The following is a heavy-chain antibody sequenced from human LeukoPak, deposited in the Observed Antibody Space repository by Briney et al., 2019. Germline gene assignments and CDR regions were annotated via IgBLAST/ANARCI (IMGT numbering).Heavy chain of an antibody. Sequence: SETLSLTCVVSGGAVSGYYWGWIRQPPGRGLEWIGYVYYSGSTNYNPSFKSRITLSVDTSRIQFSLQLSSVTAADTAVYYCARIHRYCSGGACYVLNNWCQGTLVAVSS. CDR3: ARIHRYCSGGACYVLNN. D-gene: IGHD2-15*01. CDR1: GGAVSGYY. CDR2: VYYSGST. J-gene: IGHJ4*02. V-gene: IGHV4-59*02.